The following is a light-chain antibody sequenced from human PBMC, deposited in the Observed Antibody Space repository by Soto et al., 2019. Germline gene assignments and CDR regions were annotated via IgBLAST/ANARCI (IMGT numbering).Light chain of an antibody. V-gene: IGLV2-14*01. CDR1: ASDIGNYNY. J-gene: IGLJ3*02. CDR3: SSYTAYTTLWV. Sequence: QSALTQPASVSGSPGQSITISCTGTASDIGNYNYVSWYQLHQGKAPKLLIYGVSNRPSGVSNRFSGSKSGNAASLTISGLQAEDEADYYCSSYTAYTTLWVFGGGTKLTVL. CDR2: GVS.